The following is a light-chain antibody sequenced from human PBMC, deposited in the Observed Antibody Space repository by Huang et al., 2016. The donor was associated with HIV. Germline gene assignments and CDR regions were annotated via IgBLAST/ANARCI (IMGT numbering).Light chain of an antibody. V-gene: IGKV2-28*01. Sequence: DIVMTQSPLSLPVTPGEPASISCRSSQSLLHSNGYNYLDWYLQKPGQSPQLLMYLSSSRASGVPDRFSGSGSVVDFTLKISRVEAEDAGIYYCMQSLQTPRTFGQGTRLEIK. CDR2: LSS. CDR1: QSLLHSNGYNY. CDR3: MQSLQTPRT. J-gene: IGKJ5*01.